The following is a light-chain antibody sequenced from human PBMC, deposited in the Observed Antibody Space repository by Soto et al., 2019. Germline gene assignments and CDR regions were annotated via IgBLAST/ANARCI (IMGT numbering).Light chain of an antibody. CDR3: CSYAGSSTYV. CDR1: SSDVGNYNL. Sequence: QSVLTQPDSVSGSPGQSITISCTGTSSDVGNYNLVSWYQQHPGKAPKLMIYEGSKRPSGVSNRFSGSKSGNTASLTISILQAEDEADYYCCSYAGSSTYVFGTGTKVTVL. J-gene: IGLJ1*01. CDR2: EGS. V-gene: IGLV2-23*01.